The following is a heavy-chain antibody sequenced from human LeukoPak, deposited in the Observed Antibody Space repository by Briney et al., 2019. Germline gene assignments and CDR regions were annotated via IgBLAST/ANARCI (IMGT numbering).Heavy chain of an antibody. D-gene: IGHD4-23*01. CDR3: VKSTCWIYGGNSCYFDY. V-gene: IGHV3-9*01. Sequence: CRSLRFSCAASGFTFDDYAMHWVRQAPGKGLEFVSGISWNSGSIGYADSVKGRFTISRDNAKNSLYLQMNSLRAEDTALYYCVKSTCWIYGGNSCYFDYWGQGILVTVSS. CDR1: GFTFDDYA. J-gene: IGHJ4*02. CDR2: ISWNSGSI.